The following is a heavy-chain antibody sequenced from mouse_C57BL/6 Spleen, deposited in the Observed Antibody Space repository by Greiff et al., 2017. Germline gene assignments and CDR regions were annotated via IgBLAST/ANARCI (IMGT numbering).Heavy chain of an antibody. V-gene: IGHV1-64*01. CDR2: IHPNSGST. CDR1: GYTFTSYW. J-gene: IGHJ4*01. Sequence: QVQLQQPGAELVKPGASVKLSCKASGYTFTSYWMHWVKQRPGQGLEWIGMIHPNSGSTNYNEKFKSKATLTVDKSSSTAYMQLSSLTSEDSAVYYCAREVYDFRYAMDYWGQGTSVTVSS. CDR3: AREVYDFRYAMDY. D-gene: IGHD2-4*01.